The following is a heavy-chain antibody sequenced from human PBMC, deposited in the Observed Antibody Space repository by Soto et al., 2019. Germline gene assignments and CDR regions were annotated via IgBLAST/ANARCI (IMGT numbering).Heavy chain of an antibody. V-gene: IGHV5-10-1*01. Sequence: PGESLKISCTASGYNFNNNWIGWVRQTPGKGLEWMGRIEPSDSYIDYSPSFKGHVTMTRNTSISTAYMELSSLRSEDTAVYYCARVHTLERRPGAGYWGQGTLVTVSS. D-gene: IGHD1-1*01. CDR2: IEPSDSYI. CDR1: GYNFNNNW. J-gene: IGHJ4*02. CDR3: ARVHTLERRPGAGY.